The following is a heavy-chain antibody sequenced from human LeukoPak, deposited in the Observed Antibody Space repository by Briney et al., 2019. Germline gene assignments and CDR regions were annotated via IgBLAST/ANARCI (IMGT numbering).Heavy chain of an antibody. CDR3: ARSYDFWSGSKGYYYYGMDV. D-gene: IGHD3-3*01. V-gene: IGHV3-23*01. CDR2: ISGSGGST. Sequence: PGGSLRLSCAASGLTFSSYAMSWVRQAPGKGLEWVSAISGSGGSTYYADSMKGRFTISRDNSKNTLYLQMNSLRAEDTAVYYCARSYDFWSGSKGYYYYGMDVWGQGTTVTVSS. J-gene: IGHJ6*02. CDR1: GLTFSSYA.